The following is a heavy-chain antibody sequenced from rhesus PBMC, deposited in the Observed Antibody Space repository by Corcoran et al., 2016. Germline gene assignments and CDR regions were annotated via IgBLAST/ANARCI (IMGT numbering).Heavy chain of an antibody. Sequence: QLQLQESGPGLVKPSETLSLTCAVSGGSISGYYWSWIRQPPGKGLMLIGNIDGNIAGTHYNPSLKSRVTISKDTSKNQFSLRLPSVTAADAAVDYCARGGGTAAFDYWGQGVLVTVSS. D-gene: IGHD1-44*01. CDR1: GGSISGYY. J-gene: IGHJ4*01. CDR3: ARGGGTAAFDY. CDR2: IDGNIAGT. V-gene: IGHV4-81*01.